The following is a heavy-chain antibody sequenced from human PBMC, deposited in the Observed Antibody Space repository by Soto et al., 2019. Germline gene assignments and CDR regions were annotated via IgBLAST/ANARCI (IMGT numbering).Heavy chain of an antibody. CDR3: AKGSSTSYYGMDV. CDR1: GFTFSSYA. CDR2: ISYDGSNK. Sequence: QAGGSLRLSCAASGFTFSSYAMHWVRQAPGKGLERVAAISYDGSNKYYADSVKGRFTISRDNSKNTLYLQMNSLRAEDTAVYYCAKGSSTSYYGMDVWGQGTTVTVSS. D-gene: IGHD2-2*01. V-gene: IGHV3-30-3*01. J-gene: IGHJ6*02.